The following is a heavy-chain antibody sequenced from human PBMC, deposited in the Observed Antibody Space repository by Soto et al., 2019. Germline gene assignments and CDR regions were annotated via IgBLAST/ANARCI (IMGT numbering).Heavy chain of an antibody. V-gene: IGHV4-31*03. CDR1: GASISSGDYY. CDR2: IWHTGST. Sequence: SETLSLTCNVSGASISSGDYYWSWIRQHPGKGLEWIGYIWHTGSTYYNPSLKSRITISVDTSKNQFSLKLNSVTAADTAVYNCARDLWGYCGTDCYPLDVWGQGTTVTVSS. D-gene: IGHD2-21*02. J-gene: IGHJ6*02. CDR3: ARDLWGYCGTDCYPLDV.